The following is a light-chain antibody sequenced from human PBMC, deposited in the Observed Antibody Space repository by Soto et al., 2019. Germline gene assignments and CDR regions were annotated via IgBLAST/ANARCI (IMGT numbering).Light chain of an antibody. Sequence: QSVLTQPPSASGSPGQSVTISCTGTSSDVGGYNYVSWYQHHPGKAPKLIIYEVYKRPSGVPDRFSGSKSGNTAALTVSGLQAEYYADYYCSEYLGINIYVFRTGTVVT. V-gene: IGLV2-8*01. CDR2: EVY. CDR3: SEYLGINIYV. J-gene: IGLJ1*01. CDR1: SSDVGGYNY.